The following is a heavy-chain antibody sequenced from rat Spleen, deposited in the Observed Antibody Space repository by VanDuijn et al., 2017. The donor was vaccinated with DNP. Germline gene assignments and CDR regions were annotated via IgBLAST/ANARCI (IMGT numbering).Heavy chain of an antibody. CDR2: LSFDGSST. V-gene: IGHV5-29*01. J-gene: IGHJ4*01. CDR1: GFTFSKNG. D-gene: IGHD1-10*01. CDR3: ARYPTTTGVMDA. Sequence: EVQLVESGGDLVQPGRSLKLSCEASGFTFSKNGMAWVRQTPTKGLEWVAALSFDGSSTYYRDSVRGRFTISRDNAKSTLYLQMDSLRSEDTATYYCARYPTTTGVMDAWGQGASVTVSS.